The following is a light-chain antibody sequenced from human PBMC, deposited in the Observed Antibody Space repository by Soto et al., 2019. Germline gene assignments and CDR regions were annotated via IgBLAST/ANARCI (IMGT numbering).Light chain of an antibody. Sequence: DIQMTQSPSTLSASVGDRVTITCRASQSISSWLAWYQQKPRKPPKLLIYKASSLESGVPSRFSGSGSGTEFTVTISSLQPDDFATYYCQQYNSYPFTFGGGTKVEIK. J-gene: IGKJ4*01. CDR1: QSISSW. CDR2: KAS. CDR3: QQYNSYPFT. V-gene: IGKV1-5*03.